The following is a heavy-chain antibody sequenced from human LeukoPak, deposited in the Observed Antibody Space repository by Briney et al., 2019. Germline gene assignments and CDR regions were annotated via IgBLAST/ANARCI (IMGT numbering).Heavy chain of an antibody. CDR1: GFTVNTYY. J-gene: IGHJ4*02. D-gene: IGHD3-10*01. CDR2: ISGSGGST. V-gene: IGHV3-23*01. CDR3: AKDKFTMVRGVITTPIDY. Sequence: PGGSLRLSCAASGFTVNTYYMSWVRQAPGKGLEWVSAISGSGGSTYYADSVKGRFTISRDNSKNMLYLQMNSLRAEDTAVYYCAKDKFTMVRGVITTPIDYWGQGTLVTVSS.